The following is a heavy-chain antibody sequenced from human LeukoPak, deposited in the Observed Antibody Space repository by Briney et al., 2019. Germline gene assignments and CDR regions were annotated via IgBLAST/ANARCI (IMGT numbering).Heavy chain of an antibody. CDR1: GYTFTSYG. CDR2: ISGSTGNT. Sequence: APVKVSCKASGYTFTSYGISWVRQAPGQGLEWMGWISGSTGNTKYVEKFQGRLTVTADTSTDTAYLDLTKLRIDDTAVYFCARSGRGTYFYFDLWGQGTLVTVSS. CDR3: ARSGRGTYFYFDL. D-gene: IGHD1-26*01. J-gene: IGHJ4*02. V-gene: IGHV1-18*01.